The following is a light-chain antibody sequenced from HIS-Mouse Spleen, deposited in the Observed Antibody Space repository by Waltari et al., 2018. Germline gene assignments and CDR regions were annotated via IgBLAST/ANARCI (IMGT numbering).Light chain of an antibody. CDR3: SSYTSSSTVV. CDR2: EVS. J-gene: IGLJ2*01. V-gene: IGLV2-14*01. CDR1: SSDVGGYNY. Sequence: QSALTQPASVSGSPGQSITISCTGTSSDVGGYNYVSWYQQHPGKAPKLMIYEVSNRHSGVSSRFSGSKSGNTASLTISGLQAEDEADYYCSSYTSSSTVVFGGGTKLTVL.